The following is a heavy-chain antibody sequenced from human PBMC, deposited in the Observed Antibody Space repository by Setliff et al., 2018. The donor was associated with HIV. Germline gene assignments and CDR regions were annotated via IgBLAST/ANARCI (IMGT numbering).Heavy chain of an antibody. D-gene: IGHD6-19*01. Sequence: PSETLSLTCTVSGGFLNGYFWTWIRQPPGKKLEWIGRAYYDGSTHYNPSLNSRAIISVDTSKNQFSLKLSSVTAADTAVYYCARGYSSGWTYYYFYYMDVWGKVTTVTVSS. V-gene: IGHV4-59*01. CDR2: AYYDGST. CDR1: GGFLNGYF. J-gene: IGHJ6*03. CDR3: ARGYSSGWTYYYFYYMDV.